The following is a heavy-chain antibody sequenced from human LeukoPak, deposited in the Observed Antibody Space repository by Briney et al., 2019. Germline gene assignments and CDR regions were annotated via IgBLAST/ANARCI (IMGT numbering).Heavy chain of an antibody. CDR3: AKDFEFKWQQPSDH. J-gene: IGHJ4*02. CDR1: GFSFSNYA. CDR2: ISGTDGNT. V-gene: IGHV3-23*01. Sequence: PGGSLRLSCAVSGFSFSNYAMSWVRQFPGKGLEWVSGISGTDGNTYYADSVKGRFTISRDNSKNMLYLQMNTLTAEDTAIYFCAKDFEFKWQQPSDHWGQGTPVTVSS. D-gene: IGHD1/OR15-1a*01.